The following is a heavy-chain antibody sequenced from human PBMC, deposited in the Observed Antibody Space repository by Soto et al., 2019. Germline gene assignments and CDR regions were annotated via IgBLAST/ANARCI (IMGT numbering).Heavy chain of an antibody. CDR3: TRDSWFGELSSPYFDY. CDR2: MSSSSSPI. J-gene: IGHJ4*02. D-gene: IGHD3-10*01. Sequence: GGSRRLAWAGSGFTFRRYEMNWVRQAPGKGLEWLSYMSSSSSPIYYADSVKGRFTISRDNANNSLYLQMNSLRAEDTAIYYCTRDSWFGELSSPYFDYWGQGALVTVSS. V-gene: IGHV3-48*03. CDR1: GFTFRRYE.